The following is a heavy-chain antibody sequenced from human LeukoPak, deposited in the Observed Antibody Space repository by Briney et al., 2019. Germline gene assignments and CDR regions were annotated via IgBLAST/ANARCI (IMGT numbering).Heavy chain of an antibody. CDR3: ARAGRWEGRPHAFDI. CDR1: GGSISSYY. CDR2: IYYSGST. J-gene: IGHJ3*02. D-gene: IGHD1-26*01. Sequence: SETLSLTCTVSGGSISSYYWSWIRQPPGKGLEWIGYIYYSGSTNYNPSLKSRVTISVDTSKNQFSLKLSSVTAADTALYYCARAGRWEGRPHAFDIWGQGTMVTVSS. V-gene: IGHV4-59*01.